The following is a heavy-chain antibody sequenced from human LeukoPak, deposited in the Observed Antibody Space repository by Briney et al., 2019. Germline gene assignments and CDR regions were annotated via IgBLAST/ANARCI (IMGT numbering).Heavy chain of an antibody. CDR1: GFTFSTYS. D-gene: IGHD3-9*01. J-gene: IGHJ4*02. CDR3: ARDRGGFGTGSYDY. Sequence: GGSLRLSCAASGFTFSTYSMHWVRQAPGKGLEFVSAIGSNGGSTYYASSVKGRFTSSRDNTKNTLYLQMGSLRAEDMAVYYCARDRGGFGTGSYDYWGQGTLVTVSS. CDR2: IGSNGGST. V-gene: IGHV3-64*01.